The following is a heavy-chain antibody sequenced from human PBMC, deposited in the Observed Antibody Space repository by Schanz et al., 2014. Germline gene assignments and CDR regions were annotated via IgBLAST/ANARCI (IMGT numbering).Heavy chain of an antibody. D-gene: IGHD3-3*01. CDR3: ARALKGKVAIFGVIAAQNYYYIDV. CDR2: MNPKTGNT. Sequence: QVQLVQSGAEVKKPGASVRVSCKASGYTFTTYAMSWVRQATGQGLEWMGWMNPKTGNTDHAQKFQGRVSMTWDTSTSTAYLDLSRLRSEDTGVYYCARALKGKVAIFGVIAAQNYYYIDVCGKGTTVTGSS. CDR1: GYTFTTYA. J-gene: IGHJ6*03. V-gene: IGHV1-8*02.